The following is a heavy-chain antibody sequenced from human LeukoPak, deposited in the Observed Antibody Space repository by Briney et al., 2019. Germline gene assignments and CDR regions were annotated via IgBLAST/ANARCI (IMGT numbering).Heavy chain of an antibody. J-gene: IGHJ4*02. V-gene: IGHV1-46*01. CDR3: ARDFSYCSGGSCYRFDY. D-gene: IGHD2-15*01. CDR2: INPSGGST. Sequence: ASVKVSCKASGYTFTSYGISWVRQAPGQGLEWMGIINPSGGSTSYAQKFQGRVTMTRDMSTSTVYMELSSLRSEDTAVYYCARDFSYCSGGSCYRFDYWGQGTLVTVSS. CDR1: GYTFTSYG.